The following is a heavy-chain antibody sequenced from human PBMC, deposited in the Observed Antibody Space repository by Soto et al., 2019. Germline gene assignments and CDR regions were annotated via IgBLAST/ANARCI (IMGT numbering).Heavy chain of an antibody. CDR3: ARDPEPRIVVVPAGTYYYGMDV. Sequence: ASVKVSCKASGYTFTGYYQHWVRQAPGQGLEWMGWINPNSGGTNYAQKFQGRVTMTRDTSISTAYMELSRLRYDDTAVYYWARDPEPRIVVVPAGTYYYGMDVWAQGYTVTVSS. CDR2: INPNSGGT. CDR1: GYTFTGYY. D-gene: IGHD2-2*01. V-gene: IGHV1-2*02. J-gene: IGHJ6*02.